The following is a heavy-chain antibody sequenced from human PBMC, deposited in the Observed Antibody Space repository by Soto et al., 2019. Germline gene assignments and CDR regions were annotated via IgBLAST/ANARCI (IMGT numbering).Heavy chain of an antibody. J-gene: IGHJ6*02. CDR3: ARLGYDFWSGYYYYYYYGMDV. CDR2: ISSSGSTI. D-gene: IGHD3-3*01. CDR1: GFTFSSYE. Sequence: LRLSCAASGFTFSSYEMNWVRQAPGKGLEWVSYISSSGSTIYYADSVKGRFTISRDNAKNSLYLQMNSLRAEDTAVYYCARLGYDFWSGYYYYYYYGMDVCGQGTTVTVSS. V-gene: IGHV3-48*03.